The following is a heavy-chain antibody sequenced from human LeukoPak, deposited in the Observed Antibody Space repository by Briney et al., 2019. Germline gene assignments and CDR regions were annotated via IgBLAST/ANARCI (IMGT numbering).Heavy chain of an antibody. CDR3: ARDRWRANVYYGPIDF. CDR1: GFSFSNYE. Sequence: RTGGSLRLSCAASGFSFSNYEMNWVRQAPGKGLEWISYISTTGSTIYYADSVKGRFTISRDNAKNSLYLQMNSLRVEDTAVYYCARDRWRANVYYGPIDFWGQGTLVTVSS. J-gene: IGHJ4*02. CDR2: ISTTGSTI. V-gene: IGHV3-48*03. D-gene: IGHD1-26*01.